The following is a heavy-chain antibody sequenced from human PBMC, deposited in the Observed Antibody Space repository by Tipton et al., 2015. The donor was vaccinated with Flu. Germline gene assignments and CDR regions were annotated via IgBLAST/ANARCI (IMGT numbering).Heavy chain of an antibody. V-gene: IGHV4-39*07. D-gene: IGHD2-21*01. CDR2: IYYSGTT. CDR1: GGSISTSTYY. Sequence: TLSLTCTVSGGSISTSTYYWGWIRQPPGKGLEWIGNIYYSGTTYLSPSLKSRVTISVDTSKNQFSLKLSSVIAADTAVYYCARGLWGHPDRWFDPWGQGSLVTVSS. J-gene: IGHJ5*02. CDR3: ARGLWGHPDRWFDP.